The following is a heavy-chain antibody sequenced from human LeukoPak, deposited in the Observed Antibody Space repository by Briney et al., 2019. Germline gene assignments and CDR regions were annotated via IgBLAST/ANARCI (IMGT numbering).Heavy chain of an antibody. CDR3: ARHYGGSSYYYYYGMDV. J-gene: IGHJ6*02. CDR1: GGSISSYY. V-gene: IGHV4-59*08. D-gene: IGHD6-13*01. CDR2: IYYSGST. Sequence: SETLSLTCTVSGGSISSYYWSWIRQPPGKGLEWIGYIYYSGSTNYNPSLKSRVTISVDTSKNQFSLKLSSVTAADTAVYYCARHYGGSSYYYYYGMDVWGQGTTVTVSS.